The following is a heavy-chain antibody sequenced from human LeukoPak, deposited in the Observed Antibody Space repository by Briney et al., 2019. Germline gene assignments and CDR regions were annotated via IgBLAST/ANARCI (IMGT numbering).Heavy chain of an antibody. V-gene: IGHV4-59*11. CDR1: GGSISSHY. D-gene: IGHD3-16*01. J-gene: IGHJ1*01. CDR3: ARVRGDFETD. Sequence: SETLSLTCSVSGGSISSHYWTWIRQPPGKGLEWIGYRYYSGSTTYNPSLKSRVTISVDTSKSQFSLTLISVTAADTAIYYCARVRGDFETDWGQGTLVTVSS. CDR2: RYYSGST.